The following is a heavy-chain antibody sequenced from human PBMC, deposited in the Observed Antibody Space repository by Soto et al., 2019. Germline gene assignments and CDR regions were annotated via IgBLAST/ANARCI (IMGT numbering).Heavy chain of an antibody. CDR2: MKPNSGKT. V-gene: IGHV1-8*01. CDR1: GYTFTSYD. D-gene: IGHD4-17*01. CDR3: ASWTTVTTERFDAFDI. Sequence: ASVKVSCKASGYTFTSYDINWVRQATGQGLEWKGWMKPNSGKTGYAQKFQGRVTITRDTSASTAYMELSSLRSEDTSVYYCASWTTVTTERFDAFDIWGQGTMVTVSS. J-gene: IGHJ3*02.